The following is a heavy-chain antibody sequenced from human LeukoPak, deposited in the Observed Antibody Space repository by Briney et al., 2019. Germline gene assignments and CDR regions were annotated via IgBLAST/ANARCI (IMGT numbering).Heavy chain of an antibody. CDR2: IIPILGIA. D-gene: IGHD4-23*01. CDR3: ARADDYGGNPGAFDI. V-gene: IGHV1-69*02. Sequence: SVKVSCKASGYTFTGYYMHWVRQAPGQGLEWMGRIIPILGIANYAQKFQGRVTITADKSTSTAYMELRSLTSDDTALYYCARADDYGGNPGAFDIWGQGTMVTVSS. J-gene: IGHJ3*02. CDR1: GYTFTGYY.